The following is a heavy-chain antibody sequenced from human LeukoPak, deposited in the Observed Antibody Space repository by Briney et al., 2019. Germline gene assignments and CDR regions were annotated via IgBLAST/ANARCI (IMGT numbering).Heavy chain of an antibody. V-gene: IGHV4-34*01. Sequence: SETLSLTCAVYGGSFSGYYWSWIRQPPGKGLEWIGEINHSGSTNYNPSLKSRVTISVDTSKNQFSLKLSSVTAADTAVYYCARAVIVVVPAAEQSFDIWGQGTMVTVSS. D-gene: IGHD2-2*01. J-gene: IGHJ3*02. CDR3: ARAVIVVVPAAEQSFDI. CDR1: GGSFSGYY. CDR2: INHSGST.